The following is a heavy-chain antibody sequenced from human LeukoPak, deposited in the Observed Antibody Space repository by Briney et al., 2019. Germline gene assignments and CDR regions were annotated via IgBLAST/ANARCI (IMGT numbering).Heavy chain of an antibody. CDR2: ISGSGGST. CDR3: AKDKTVGDGRWVFDS. CDR1: GFTFSSYA. J-gene: IGHJ4*02. D-gene: IGHD2-15*01. V-gene: IGHV3-23*01. Sequence: AGGSLRLSCAASGFTFSSYAMSWVRQAPGKGLEWVSAISGSGGSTYYADSVKGRFTISRDNSKNTLYLQMNSLRAEDTALYYCAKDKTVGDGRWVFDSWGQGTLVTVCS.